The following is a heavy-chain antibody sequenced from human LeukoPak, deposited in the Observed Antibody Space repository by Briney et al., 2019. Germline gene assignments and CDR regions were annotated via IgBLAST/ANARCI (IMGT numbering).Heavy chain of an antibody. CDR2: IYYSGST. CDR1: GGSVSSGSYY. J-gene: IGHJ4*02. D-gene: IGHD3-22*01. CDR3: ARGGYYYDSSGYPDPFDY. V-gene: IGHV4-61*01. Sequence: SETLSLTCTVSGGSVSSGSYYWSWIRQPPGKGLEWIGYIYYSGSTNYNPSLKSRVTISVDTSKNQFSLKLSSVTAADTAVYYCARGGYYYDSSGYPDPFDYWGQGTLATVSS.